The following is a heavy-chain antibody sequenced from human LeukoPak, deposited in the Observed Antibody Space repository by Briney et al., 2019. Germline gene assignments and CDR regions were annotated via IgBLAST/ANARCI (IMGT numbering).Heavy chain of an antibody. CDR1: GGTFSSYA. Sequence: GASVKVSCKASGGTFSSYAISWVRQAPGQGLEWMGGIIPIFGTANYAQKFQGRVTITADKSTSTAYMELSSLRSEDTAVYYCASCVLMVYGRYYMDVWGKGTTVTVSS. CDR3: ASCVLMVYGRYYMDV. CDR2: IIPIFGTA. J-gene: IGHJ6*03. V-gene: IGHV1-69*06. D-gene: IGHD2-8*01.